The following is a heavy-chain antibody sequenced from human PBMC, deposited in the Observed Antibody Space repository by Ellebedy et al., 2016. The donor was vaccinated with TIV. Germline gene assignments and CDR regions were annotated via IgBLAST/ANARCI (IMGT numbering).Heavy chain of an antibody. CDR2: IIAIFGTA. J-gene: IGHJ5*02. CDR3: ARDQGAAATYNWFDP. D-gene: IGHD6-13*01. Sequence: ASVKVSCKASGGIFRSYAISWVRQAPGQGLEWTGGIIAIFGTANYAQKLQGRVTMTTDTSTSTAYMELRSLRSDDTAVYYCARDQGAAATYNWFDPWGQGTLVTVSS. V-gene: IGHV1-69*05. CDR1: GGIFRSYA.